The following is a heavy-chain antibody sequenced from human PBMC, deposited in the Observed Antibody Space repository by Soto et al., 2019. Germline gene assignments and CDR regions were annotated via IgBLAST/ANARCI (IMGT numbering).Heavy chain of an antibody. CDR1: GGTFSSYA. Sequence: QVQLVQSGAEVKKPGSSVKVSCKASGGTFSSYAISWVRQAPGQGLEWMGGIIPIFGTANYAQKFQGRVTITADESTSTGYMELSSLRSEDTAVYFGARGGEVLWFGEGAFDIWGQGTRVTVSS. J-gene: IGHJ3*02. V-gene: IGHV1-69*12. CDR2: IIPIFGTA. CDR3: ARGGEVLWFGEGAFDI. D-gene: IGHD3-10*01.